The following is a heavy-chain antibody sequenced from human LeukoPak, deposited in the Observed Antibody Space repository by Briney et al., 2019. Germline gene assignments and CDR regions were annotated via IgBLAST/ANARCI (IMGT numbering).Heavy chain of an antibody. Sequence: GGSLRLSCAASGFTFSSYWMHWVRQAPGKGLVWVSRINSDGSSTSYADSVKGRFTISRDNAKNALYLQMNSLRAEDTAVYYCARDGRRYDSSGYRGLSNAFDIWGQGTMVTVSS. D-gene: IGHD3-22*01. V-gene: IGHV3-74*01. CDR3: ARDGRRYDSSGYRGLSNAFDI. J-gene: IGHJ3*02. CDR2: INSDGSST. CDR1: GFTFSSYW.